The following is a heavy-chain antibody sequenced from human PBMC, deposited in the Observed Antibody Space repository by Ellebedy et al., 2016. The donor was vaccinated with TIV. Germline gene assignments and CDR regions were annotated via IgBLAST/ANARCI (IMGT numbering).Heavy chain of an antibody. CDR3: ASSPSQGY. V-gene: IGHV3-53*01. Sequence: GESLKISCAAFGFTFRGNAMSWVRQAPGKGLEWVSVIYRGGNTFYAESVKGRLTISRDSSQNTLYLQMDSLRAENTAVYYCASSPSQGYWGQGTLVTVSS. CDR2: IYRGGNT. CDR1: GFTFRGNA. J-gene: IGHJ4*02.